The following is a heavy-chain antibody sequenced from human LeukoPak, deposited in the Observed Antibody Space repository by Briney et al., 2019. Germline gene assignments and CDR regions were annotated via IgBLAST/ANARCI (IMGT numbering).Heavy chain of an antibody. D-gene: IGHD6-19*01. CDR3: ARDWGFSSSGWTGFDY. Sequence: SETLSLTCAVYGGSFSGYYWSWIRQPPGKGLEWIGEINHSGSTNYNPSLKSRVTISVDTSKNQFSLKLSSVTDADTAVYYCARDWGFSSSGWTGFDYWGQGTLVTVSS. J-gene: IGHJ4*02. CDR1: GGSFSGYY. V-gene: IGHV4-34*01. CDR2: INHSGST.